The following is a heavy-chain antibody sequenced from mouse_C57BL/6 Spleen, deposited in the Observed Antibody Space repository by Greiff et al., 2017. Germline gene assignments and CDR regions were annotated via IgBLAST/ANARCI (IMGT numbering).Heavy chain of an antibody. J-gene: IGHJ2*01. Sequence: VKLMESGAELVRPGASVTLSCKASGYTFTDYEMHWVKQTPVHGLEWIGAIDPETGGTAYNQKFKGKAILTADKSSSTAYMELRSLTSEDSAVYYCTRWGPHYFDYWGQGTTLTVSS. V-gene: IGHV1-15*01. CDR3: TRWGPHYFDY. CDR1: GYTFTDYE. CDR2: IDPETGGT.